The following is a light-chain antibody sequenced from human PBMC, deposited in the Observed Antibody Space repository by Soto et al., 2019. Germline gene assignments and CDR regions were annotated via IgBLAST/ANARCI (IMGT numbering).Light chain of an antibody. J-gene: IGLJ1*01. V-gene: IGLV2-14*01. CDR2: EVN. Sequence: QSFLTQPASVSGSPGQSITFSCTGTSSDIGVYNYVSWYQQHPGKAPKLMIYEVNNRPSGVSNRFSGSKSGNTAPLTISGLQAEDEADYYCSSYTTSNTYVFGTGTKVTVL. CDR3: SSYTTSNTYV. CDR1: SSDIGVYNY.